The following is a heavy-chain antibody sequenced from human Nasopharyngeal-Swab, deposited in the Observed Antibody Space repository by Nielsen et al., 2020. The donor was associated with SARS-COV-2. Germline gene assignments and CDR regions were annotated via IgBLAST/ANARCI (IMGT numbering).Heavy chain of an antibody. D-gene: IGHD4-17*01. CDR3: AREDGDSSPFDY. V-gene: IGHV3-48*03. CDR2: ISSSGSTI. CDR1: GFTFSSYE. J-gene: IGHJ4*02. Sequence: GESLKISCAASGFTFSSYEMNWVRQAPGKGLEWVSYISSSGSTIYYADSVKGRFTISRDNSKNTLYLQMNSLRAEDTAVYYCAREDGDSSPFDYWGQGTLVTVSS.